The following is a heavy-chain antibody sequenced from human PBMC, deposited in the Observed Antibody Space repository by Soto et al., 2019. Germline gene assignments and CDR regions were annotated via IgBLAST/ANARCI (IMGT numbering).Heavy chain of an antibody. Sequence: GGSLRLSCAASGFTFSSYSMNWVRQAPGKGLEWVSSISSSSSYIYYADSVKGRFTISRDNAKNSLYLQMNSLRAEDTAVYYCARDWASYSSSWYNPYNWFDPWGQGTLVTVSS. J-gene: IGHJ5*02. CDR2: ISSSSSYI. D-gene: IGHD6-13*01. CDR1: GFTFSSYS. CDR3: ARDWASYSSSWYNPYNWFDP. V-gene: IGHV3-21*01.